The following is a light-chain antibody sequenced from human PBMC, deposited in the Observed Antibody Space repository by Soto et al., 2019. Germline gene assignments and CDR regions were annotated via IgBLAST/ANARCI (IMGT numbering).Light chain of an antibody. Sequence: QAVLAQPASVSGSPGQSITISCTGASSDVGNYNYVSWYQQHPGKAPKLIIYDVSNRPSGVSNRFSGSKSGNTASLTISGLQAEDEGDYYCSTYTRSTTLYVFGPGSK. CDR1: SSDVGNYNY. J-gene: IGLJ1*01. CDR3: STYTRSTTLYV. CDR2: DVS. V-gene: IGLV2-14*03.